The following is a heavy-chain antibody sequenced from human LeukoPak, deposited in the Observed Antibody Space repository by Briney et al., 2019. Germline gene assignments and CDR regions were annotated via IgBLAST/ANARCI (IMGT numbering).Heavy chain of an antibody. CDR2: ISYDGSNK. J-gene: IGHJ4*02. CDR1: GFTFSSYG. V-gene: IGHV3-30*18. Sequence: PGGSLRLSCAASGFTFSSYGMHWVRQAPGKGLEWVAVISYDGSNKYYADSVKGRFTISRDNSKNTLYLQMNSLRAEDTAVYYCANGRSAYSSSWFDDYWGQGTLVTVSS. CDR3: ANGRSAYSSSWFDDY. D-gene: IGHD6-13*01.